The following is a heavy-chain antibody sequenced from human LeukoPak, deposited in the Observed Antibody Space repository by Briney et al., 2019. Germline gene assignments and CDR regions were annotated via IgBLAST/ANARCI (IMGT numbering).Heavy chain of an antibody. J-gene: IGHJ4*02. CDR3: ARGVGSYDSSGYYFDY. D-gene: IGHD3-22*01. CDR2: IIPIFGTA. V-gene: IGHV1-69*13. CDR1: GGTFSSYA. Sequence: SVKVSCKASGGTFSSYAISWVRQAPGQGLEWMGGIIPIFGTANYAQKCQGRVTITADESTSTAYVELSSLRSEDTAVYYCARGVGSYDSSGYYFDYWGQGTLVTVSS.